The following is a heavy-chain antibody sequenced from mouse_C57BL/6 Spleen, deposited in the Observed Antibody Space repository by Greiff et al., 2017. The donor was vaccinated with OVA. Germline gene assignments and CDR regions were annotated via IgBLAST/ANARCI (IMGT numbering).Heavy chain of an antibody. CDR2: IWWDDDK. D-gene: IGHD1-1*01. CDR3: ARSVTTVYYAMDY. Sequence: QVQLKESGPGILQPSQTLSLTCSFSGFSLSTFGMGVGWIRQPSGKGLEWLAHIWWDDDKYYNPALKSRLTISKDTSKNQVFRKIANVDTADTATYYCARSVTTVYYAMDYWGQGTSVTVSS. V-gene: IGHV8-8*01. J-gene: IGHJ4*01. CDR1: GFSLSTFGMG.